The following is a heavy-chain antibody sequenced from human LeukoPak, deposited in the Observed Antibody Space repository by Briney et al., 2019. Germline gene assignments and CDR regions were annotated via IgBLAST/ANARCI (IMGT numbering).Heavy chain of an antibody. V-gene: IGHV3-73*01. CDR3: TTAPYCSGGSCYGDYYYYGMDV. D-gene: IGHD2-15*01. CDR2: LRSKANNYAT. Sequence: GGSLRLSCAASGFIFSDSDIHWVRQASGKGLEWVGRLRSKANNYATSYAASVKGRFTISRDDSKNTAYLQMNSLKTEDTAVYYCTTAPYCSGGSCYGDYYYYGMDVWGQGTTVTVSS. J-gene: IGHJ6*02. CDR1: GFIFSDSD.